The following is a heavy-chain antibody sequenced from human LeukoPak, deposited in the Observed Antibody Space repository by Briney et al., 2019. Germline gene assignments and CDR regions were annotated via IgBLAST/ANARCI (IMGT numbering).Heavy chain of an antibody. CDR1: GGSISSSSYY. CDR3: ARDSPYSFRPFDP. Sequence: SETLSLTCTVSGGSISSSSYYWGWIRQPPGTGLEWIGSIYYSGSTYYNPSLKSRVTISVDTSKNQFSLKLSSVTAADTAVYYCARDSPYSFRPFDPWGQGTLVTVSS. J-gene: IGHJ5*02. D-gene: IGHD2-21*01. V-gene: IGHV4-39*07. CDR2: IYYSGST.